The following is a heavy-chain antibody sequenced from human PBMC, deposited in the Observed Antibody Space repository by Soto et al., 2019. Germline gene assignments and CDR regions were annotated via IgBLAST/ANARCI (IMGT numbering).Heavy chain of an antibody. Sequence: GGSLRLSCAASGFTFSTYGMNWVRQAPGKGLEWLSSISDSGHYIYYADSVKGRFTISRDNAKNSLFLQMNSLRGEDTAVYYFATRGLALPYSGSQYFYPWGHGTLVTVSS. J-gene: IGHJ5*02. CDR2: ISDSGHYI. D-gene: IGHD3-10*01. CDR3: ATRGLALPYSGSQYFYP. CDR1: GFTFSTYG. V-gene: IGHV3-21*01.